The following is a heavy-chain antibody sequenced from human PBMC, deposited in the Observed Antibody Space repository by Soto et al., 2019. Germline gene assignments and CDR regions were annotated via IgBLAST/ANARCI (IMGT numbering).Heavy chain of an antibody. CDR2: IYHSGST. CDR3: AAHLEGWGSDYDFWSGYYGGAYYFDY. V-gene: IGHV4-4*02. D-gene: IGHD3-3*01. Sequence: QVQLQESGPGLVKPSGTLSLTCAVSGGSISSSNWWSWVRQPPGKGLEWIGEIYHSGSTNYNPSRKRRVTISVDKPKTQFSLKLCSVTAADTAVYYCAAHLEGWGSDYDFWSGYYGGAYYFDYWGQGTLVTVSS. J-gene: IGHJ4*02. CDR1: GGSISSSNW.